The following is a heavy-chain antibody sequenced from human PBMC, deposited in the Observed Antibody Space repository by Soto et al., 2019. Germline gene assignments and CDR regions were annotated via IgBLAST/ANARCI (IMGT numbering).Heavy chain of an antibody. Sequence: QVQLVKSGGGVVQPGRSLRLSCAASGFTFSSYGMHWVRQAPGKGLEWVAVIWYDGSNKYYADYVKGRFTISRDNSKNTLYMQMNRLRAEDTAVYYCARDDAFGYSMFSYYYYMDVWGKGTKVTVSS. CDR1: GFTFSSYG. V-gene: IGHV3-33*01. CDR2: IWYDGSNK. CDR3: ARDDAFGYSMFSYYYYMDV. D-gene: IGHD4-4*01. J-gene: IGHJ6*03.